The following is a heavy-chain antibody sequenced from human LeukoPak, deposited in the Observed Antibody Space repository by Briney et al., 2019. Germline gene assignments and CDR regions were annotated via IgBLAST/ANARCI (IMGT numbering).Heavy chain of an antibody. V-gene: IGHV3-53*01. CDR2: IYSGGST. D-gene: IGHD2-2*02. J-gene: IGHJ6*02. CDR1: GFTVSGNY. CDR3: ARFIGYCSSTSCYNHGMDV. Sequence: GGSLRLSCAASGFTVSGNYMSWVRQAPGKGLEWVSVIYSGGSTYYADSVKGRFTISRDNSKNTLYLQMNSLRAEDTAVYYCARFIGYCSSTSCYNHGMDVWGQGTTVTVSS.